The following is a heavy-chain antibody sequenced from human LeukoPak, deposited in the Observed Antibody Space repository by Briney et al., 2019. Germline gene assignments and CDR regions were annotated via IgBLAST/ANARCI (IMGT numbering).Heavy chain of an antibody. V-gene: IGHV1-18*01. CDR2: ISAYNGNT. D-gene: IGHD1-26*01. CDR1: GHTFTSSG. J-gene: IGHJ4*02. Sequence: GASGKVSCKASGHTFTSSGTSWVRRAPGQGLEWMGWISAYNGNTNYAQKLQGRVTMTTSTYTNTASMELRSLRSDDTAVYYCARGVRGSQKLDYWGQGTLVTVSS. CDR3: ARGVRGSQKLDY.